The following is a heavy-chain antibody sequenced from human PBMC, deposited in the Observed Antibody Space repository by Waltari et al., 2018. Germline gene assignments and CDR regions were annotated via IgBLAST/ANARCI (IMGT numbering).Heavy chain of an antibody. CDR3: ARVQGKMTTNWFDP. J-gene: IGHJ5*02. V-gene: IGHV3-30*02. CDR2: IRYDGSNK. D-gene: IGHD4-17*01. Sequence: VQLVESGGGLVQPGGSLRLSCEASGFTFNKYWMTWVRQAPGKGLEWLAFIRYDGSNKYYADSVKCRFTISRDNSKNTLYLQMNSLRAEDTAVYYCARVQGKMTTNWFDPWGQGTLVTVSS. CDR1: GFTFNKYW.